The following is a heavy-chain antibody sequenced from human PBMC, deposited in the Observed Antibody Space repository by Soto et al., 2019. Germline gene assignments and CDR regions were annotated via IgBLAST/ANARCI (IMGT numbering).Heavy chain of an antibody. CDR3: AKVGLTYYYDSSGTHFDY. J-gene: IGHJ4*02. Sequence: EVQLLESGGGLVQPGGSLRLSCAASGFTFSSYAMSWVRQAPGKGLEWVSAISGSGGSTYYADSVKGRFTISRDNSKNTLYLQMNSLRAEDTAVYYCAKVGLTYYYDSSGTHFDYWGQGTLVTVSS. D-gene: IGHD3-22*01. V-gene: IGHV3-23*01. CDR1: GFTFSSYA. CDR2: ISGSGGST.